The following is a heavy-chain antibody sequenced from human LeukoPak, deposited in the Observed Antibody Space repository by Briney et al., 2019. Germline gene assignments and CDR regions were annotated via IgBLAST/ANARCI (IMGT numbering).Heavy chain of an antibody. CDR1: GDSVTSGY. J-gene: IGHJ1*01. CDR2: IYDSGIT. CDR3: AGRGHRYSRD. Sequence: SETLSLTCTVSGDSVTSGYWSWIRQPPGKGLEWIGYIYDSGITDYNPSLKSRLTISVDTSNNQFSLNLSSVTAAGTAVYYCAGRGHRYSRDWGQGILVTVSS. V-gene: IGHV4-4*09. D-gene: IGHD2-15*01.